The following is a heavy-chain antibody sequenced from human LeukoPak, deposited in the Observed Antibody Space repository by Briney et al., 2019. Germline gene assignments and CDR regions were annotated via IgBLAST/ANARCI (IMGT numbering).Heavy chain of an antibody. CDR1: GGSFSGYY. CDR3: ARGVHDSSGYYWALDYYYYYYMDV. V-gene: IGHV4-34*01. D-gene: IGHD3-22*01. Sequence: PSETLSLTCAVYGGSFSGYYWSWIRQPPGKGLEWIGEINHSGSTNYNPSLKSRVTISVDTSKNQFSLKLSSVTAADTAVYYCARGVHDSSGYYWALDYYYYYYMDVWGKGTTVTVSS. J-gene: IGHJ6*03. CDR2: INHSGST.